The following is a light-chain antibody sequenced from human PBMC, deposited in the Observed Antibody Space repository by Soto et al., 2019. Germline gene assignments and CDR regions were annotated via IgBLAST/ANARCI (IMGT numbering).Light chain of an antibody. CDR3: QQLNTYPPWT. J-gene: IGKJ1*01. CDR1: QGISSY. CDR2: AAS. V-gene: IGKV1-9*01. Sequence: DIQLTQSPSFLSASVGDRVTITCRASQGISSYLAWYQQKPGKATELLIYAASTLQSGVPSRFSGSGSGTDFTLTISSLQPEDSATYYCQQLNTYPPWTFGQGTKVDIK.